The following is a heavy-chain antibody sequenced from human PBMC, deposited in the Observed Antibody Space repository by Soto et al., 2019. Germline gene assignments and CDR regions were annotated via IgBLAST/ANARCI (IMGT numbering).Heavy chain of an antibody. CDR2: LSGSGGST. D-gene: IGHD2-15*01. J-gene: IGHJ6*02. Sequence: GGSLRLSCTASGFTFSRHAMTWVRQAPGKGLEWVSGLSGSGGSTYYADSVKGRFTISRDNSKNTLYLQMNSLSAEDTAVYYCAKDCSSGSCYSYYYAMDVWGQGTTVTVSS. V-gene: IGHV3-23*01. CDR3: AKDCSSGSCYSYYYAMDV. CDR1: GFTFSRHA.